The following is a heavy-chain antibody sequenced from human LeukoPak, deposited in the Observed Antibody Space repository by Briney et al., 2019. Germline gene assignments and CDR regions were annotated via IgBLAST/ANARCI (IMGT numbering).Heavy chain of an antibody. CDR1: GDSISSSSDY. D-gene: IGHD4-23*01. J-gene: IGHJ4*02. CDR2: IYSSGNT. CDR3: AGGRLRWSAIFDY. Sequence: SETLSLTCTVSGDSISSSSDYWSWIRQPPGKGLEWIAYIYSSGNTNYNPSLKSRVTISVDTSKNQFSLRLSSVTAADTAVYYCAGGRLRWSAIFDYWGQGTLVTVSS. V-gene: IGHV4-61*01.